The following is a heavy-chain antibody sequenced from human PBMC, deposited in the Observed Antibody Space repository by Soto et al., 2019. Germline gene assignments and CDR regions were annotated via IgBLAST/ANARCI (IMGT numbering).Heavy chain of an antibody. CDR1: GFSVNSDY. V-gene: IGHV3-53*01. J-gene: IGHJ3*01. D-gene: IGHD3-3*01. CDR2: IYLDGST. Sequence: AQLVESGGGLIQPGGSLRLSCAASGFSVNSDYMTWVRQAPGKGLEWVSVIYLDGSTFYSDSVKGRFTISKDSSKNTVFLQMNNLRTEDTAVYFCAREPFWSSHLPLDAFDVWGQGTMVTVSS. CDR3: AREPFWSSHLPLDAFDV.